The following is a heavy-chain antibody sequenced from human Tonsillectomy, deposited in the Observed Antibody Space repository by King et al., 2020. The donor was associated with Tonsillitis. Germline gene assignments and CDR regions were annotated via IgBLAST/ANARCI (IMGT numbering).Heavy chain of an antibody. V-gene: IGHV3-15*01. D-gene: IGHD2-2*01. CDR1: GFTFNYAW. J-gene: IGHJ5*02. CDR2: IKGKIDGETT. CDR3: TTDCSAASCYGWAWFDT. Sequence: VQLVESGGGLVKPGGSLRLSCVASGFTFNYAWMSWVRQAPGKGLEWVGRIKGKIDGETTDYAAPVKGRFTIARDDSENTLHLQMNSLKTEDTAVYYCTTDCSAASCYGWAWFDTWGQGALVTVSS.